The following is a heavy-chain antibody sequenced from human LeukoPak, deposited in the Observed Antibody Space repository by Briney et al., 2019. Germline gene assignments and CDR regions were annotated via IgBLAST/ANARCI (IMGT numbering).Heavy chain of an antibody. Sequence: ASVKVSCKVSGYTLTELSMHWVRQAPGKGLEWMGGFDPEDGETIFAQKFQCRVTMTEDTSTDKAYMELNRLRSEDTAVYYCATRSEAVAAPNDAFDIWGQGTKVTVSS. CDR1: GYTLTELS. D-gene: IGHD6-19*01. V-gene: IGHV1-24*01. CDR2: FDPEDGET. CDR3: ATRSEAVAAPNDAFDI. J-gene: IGHJ3*02.